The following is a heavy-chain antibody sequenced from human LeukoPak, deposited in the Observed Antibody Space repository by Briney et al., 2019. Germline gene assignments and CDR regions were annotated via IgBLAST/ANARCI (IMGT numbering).Heavy chain of an antibody. Sequence: ASVKVSCKASGYTFTGYYMHWVRQAPGQGLEWMGRINPNSGGTNYAQKFQGRVTMTRDTSISTAYMELSSLRSEDTAVYYCARGWSTMVRGAQGYWGQGTLVTVSS. V-gene: IGHV1-2*06. CDR1: GYTFTGYY. D-gene: IGHD3-10*01. CDR2: INPNSGGT. CDR3: ARGWSTMVRGAQGY. J-gene: IGHJ4*02.